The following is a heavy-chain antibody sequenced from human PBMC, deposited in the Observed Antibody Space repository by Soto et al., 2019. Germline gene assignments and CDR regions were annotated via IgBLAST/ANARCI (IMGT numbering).Heavy chain of an antibody. CDR2: ISAYNGNT. CDR3: ARLFLRPMTTVTLRGGYYYMDV. Sequence: QVQLVQSGAEVKKPGASVKVSCKASGYTFTSYGISWVRQAPGQGLEWMGWISAYNGNTNYAQKLQGRVTMTTDTSTSTAYMELRSLRSDDTTVYYCARLFLRPMTTVTLRGGYYYMDVWGKGTTVTVSS. J-gene: IGHJ6*03. V-gene: IGHV1-18*01. D-gene: IGHD4-17*01. CDR1: GYTFTSYG.